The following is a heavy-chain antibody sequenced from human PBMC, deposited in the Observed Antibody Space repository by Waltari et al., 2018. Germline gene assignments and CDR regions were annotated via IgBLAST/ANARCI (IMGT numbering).Heavy chain of an antibody. Sequence: EVQLVQSGAEVKRPGESLQISCKVSGYSFTYYWIAWVRQMPGKGLEWVGLIFPGDSNTRYSPSFHGQVSIPVDKSINTAYLQWNSLKASDTAVYYCIRHPDLRYCRDDNCHTRLDVWGQGTMVTVSS. CDR1: GYSFTYYW. CDR2: IFPGDSNT. D-gene: IGHD2-15*01. V-gene: IGHV5-51*01. CDR3: IRHPDLRYCRDDNCHTRLDV. J-gene: IGHJ3*01.